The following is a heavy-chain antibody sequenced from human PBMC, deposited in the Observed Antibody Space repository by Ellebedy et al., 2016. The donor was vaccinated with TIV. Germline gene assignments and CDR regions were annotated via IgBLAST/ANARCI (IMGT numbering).Heavy chain of an antibody. V-gene: IGHV3-53*01. CDR1: GFTVSNNF. CDR2: IYSQGRT. J-gene: IGHJ4*02. D-gene: IGHD3-22*01. Sequence: GESLKISCAVSGFTVSNNFMTWVRRAPGKGPECVSVIYSQGRTYHVDSVKGRFTIPRDNSKNTLYLQMSSLRVEDTAIYYCARKTDSGGSGNFWGPGTLVTVSS. CDR3: ARKTDSGGSGNF.